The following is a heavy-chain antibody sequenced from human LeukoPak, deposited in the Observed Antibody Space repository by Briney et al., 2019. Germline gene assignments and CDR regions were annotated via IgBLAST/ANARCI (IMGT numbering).Heavy chain of an antibody. Sequence: PSQTLSLTCTVSGGSISNYYWSWIRQPPGKGLEWIAYIYYSGSTNYNPSLKSRVTISVDTSKTQFSLKLSSVTAADTAVYFWARDLTIAAAGTYCYWGQGTLVTVSS. CDR3: ARDLTIAAAGTYCY. D-gene: IGHD6-13*01. CDR1: GGSISNYY. J-gene: IGHJ4*02. V-gene: IGHV4-59*01. CDR2: IYYSGST.